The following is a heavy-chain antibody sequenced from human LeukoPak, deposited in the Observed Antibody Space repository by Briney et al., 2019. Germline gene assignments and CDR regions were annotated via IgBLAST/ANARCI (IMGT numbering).Heavy chain of an antibody. J-gene: IGHJ4*02. CDR1: GGSTSSYY. V-gene: IGHV4-59*01. D-gene: IGHD5-24*01. Sequence: KSSETLSLTCTVSGGSTSSYYWSWIRQPPGKGLEWIGYIYYSGSTNYNPSLKSRVTISVDTSKNQFSLKLSSVTAADTAVYYCARVSARDGYNLDYWGQGTLVTVSS. CDR3: ARVSARDGYNLDY. CDR2: IYYSGST.